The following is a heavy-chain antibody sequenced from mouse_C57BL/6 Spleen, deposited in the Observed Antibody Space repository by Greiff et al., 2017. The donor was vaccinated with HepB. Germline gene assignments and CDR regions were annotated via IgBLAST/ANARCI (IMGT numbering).Heavy chain of an antibody. CDR1: GYTFTSYT. J-gene: IGHJ1*03. V-gene: IGHV1-4*01. CDR3: ARAPVVDWYFDV. Sequence: QVQLKQSGAELARPGASVKMSCKASGYTFTSYTMHWVKQRPGQGLEWIGYINPSSGYTKYNQKFKDKATLTADKSSSTAYMQLSSLTSEDSAVYYCARAPVVDWYFDVWGTGTTVTVSS. CDR2: INPSSGYT. D-gene: IGHD1-1*01.